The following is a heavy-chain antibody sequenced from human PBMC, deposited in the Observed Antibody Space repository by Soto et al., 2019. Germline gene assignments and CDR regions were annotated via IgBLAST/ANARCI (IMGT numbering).Heavy chain of an antibody. CDR1: GFTFSSYG. CDR2: ISYDGSNK. Sequence: PGGSLRLSCAASGFTFSSYGMHWVRQAPGKGLEWVAVISYDGSNKYYADSVKGRFTISRDNSKNTLYLQMNSLRAEDTAVYYFAKDNPLPPPDYDFWSGQYYYYYYGMDVWGQGTTVTVSS. V-gene: IGHV3-30*18. D-gene: IGHD3-3*01. J-gene: IGHJ6*02. CDR3: AKDNPLPPPDYDFWSGQYYYYYYGMDV.